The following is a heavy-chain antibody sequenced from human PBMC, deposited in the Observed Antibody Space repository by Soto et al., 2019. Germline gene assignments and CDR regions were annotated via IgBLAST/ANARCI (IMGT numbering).Heavy chain of an antibody. CDR1: GGPISSGDYY. CDR3: ARGTPSPEHSDY. Sequence: PSETLSLTCTVSGGPISSGDYYLSWIRQPPGKGLEWIGYIYYSGSTYCNPSLKSRVTISVDTSKNQFSLKLSSVTAADTAVYYCARGTPSPEHSDYWVQVTLVTV. J-gene: IGHJ4*02. V-gene: IGHV4-30-4*01. D-gene: IGHD1-26*01. CDR2: IYYSGST.